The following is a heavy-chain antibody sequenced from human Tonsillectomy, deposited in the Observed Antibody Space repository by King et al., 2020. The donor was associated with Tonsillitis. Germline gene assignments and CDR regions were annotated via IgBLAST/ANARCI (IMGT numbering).Heavy chain of an antibody. D-gene: IGHD1-26*01. J-gene: IGHJ4*02. CDR1: GFVFSDHA. CDR2: ISHDGSNK. V-gene: IGHV3-30*04. Sequence: VQLVESGGGVVQPGRSMRLSCTASGFVFSDHAVHWVRQAPGKGLEWVAVISHDGSNKHYADSVKGRFTISRDNSKNIVYLQMNSLRAEDTAVYYCARSPPTTAYFDYWGQGPLVSVSS. CDR3: ARSPPTTAYFDY.